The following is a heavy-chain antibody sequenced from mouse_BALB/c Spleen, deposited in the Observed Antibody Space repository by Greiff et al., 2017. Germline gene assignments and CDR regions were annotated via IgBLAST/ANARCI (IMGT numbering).Heavy chain of an antibody. Sequence: EVKLVESGGGLVQPGGSLKLSCAASGFTFSSYVMSWVRQTPDKRLELVATINSNGGSTYYPDSVKGRFTISRDNAKNTLYLQMSSLKSEDTAMYYCARTLLRSYYFDYWGQGTTLTVSS. D-gene: IGHD1-1*01. J-gene: IGHJ2*01. CDR2: INSNGGST. V-gene: IGHV5-6-3*01. CDR3: ARTLLRSYYFDY. CDR1: GFTFSSYV.